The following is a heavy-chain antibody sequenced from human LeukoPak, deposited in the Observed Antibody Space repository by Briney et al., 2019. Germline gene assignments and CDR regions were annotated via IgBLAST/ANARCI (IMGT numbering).Heavy chain of an antibody. CDR1: GFTFSNYG. CDR3: ARAAYDTSGYSWFDP. CDR2: IWYDGSNK. Sequence: GGSLRLSCAASGFTFSNYGMHWVRQAPGKGLEWVAVIWYDGSNKYYADSVKGRFTISRDNSKNTLYLQMDSLRVEDTAIYYCARAAYDTSGYSWFDPWGQGTLVTVSS. V-gene: IGHV3-33*01. D-gene: IGHD3-22*01. J-gene: IGHJ5*02.